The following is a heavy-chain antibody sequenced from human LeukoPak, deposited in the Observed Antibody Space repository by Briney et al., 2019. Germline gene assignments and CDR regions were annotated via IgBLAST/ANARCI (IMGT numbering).Heavy chain of an antibody. CDR1: GGSISSGDYY. V-gene: IGHV4-30-4*08. J-gene: IGHJ4*02. D-gene: IGHD2-2*01. CDR3: AREFKEYCSSTSCYHRYFDY. Sequence: PSETLSLTCTVSGGSISSGDYYWSWIRQPPGKGLEWIGYIYYSGSTYYNPSLKSRVTISVDTSKNQFSLKLSSETAADTAVYYCAREFKEYCSSTSCYHRYFDYWGQGTLVTVSS. CDR2: IYYSGST.